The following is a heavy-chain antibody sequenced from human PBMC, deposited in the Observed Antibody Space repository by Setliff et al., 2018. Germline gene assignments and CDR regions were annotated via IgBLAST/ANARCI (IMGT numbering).Heavy chain of an antibody. CDR2: MDAGNGNT. CDR1: GYTFLNYD. CDR3: ARGRAHYYFSGSFMDY. J-gene: IGHJ4*02. V-gene: IGHV1-3*01. Sequence: ASVKVSCKASGYTFLNYDIHWVRQAPGQVLEWMGWMDAGNGNTEYSQKFKGRVTLSRDTSANIAYMELRSLTSEDTAVYYCARGRAHYYFSGSFMDYWGQGTLVTVSS. D-gene: IGHD3-10*01.